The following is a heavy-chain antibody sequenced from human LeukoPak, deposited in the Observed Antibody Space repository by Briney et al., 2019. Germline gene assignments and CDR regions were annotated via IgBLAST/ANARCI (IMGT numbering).Heavy chain of an antibody. V-gene: IGHV4-39*07. D-gene: IGHD5-12*01. CDR1: GVSIRDSY. CDR2: IYYSGST. J-gene: IGHJ5*02. Sequence: SETLSLTCTVSGVSIRDSYWNWIRQPPGKGLEWIGSIYYSGSTYYNPSLKSRVTISVDTSKNQFSLKLSSVTAADTAVYYCARVVATITAEGGWFDPWGQGTLVTVSS. CDR3: ARVVATITAEGGWFDP.